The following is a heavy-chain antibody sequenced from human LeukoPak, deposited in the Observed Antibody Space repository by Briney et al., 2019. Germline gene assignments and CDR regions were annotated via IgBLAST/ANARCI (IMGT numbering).Heavy chain of an antibody. J-gene: IGHJ4*02. CDR1: GFTFSSYS. Sequence: GGSLRLSCAASGFTFSSYSMNWVRQAPGKGLEWVSSISSSSSYIYYADSVKGRFTISRDNAKNSLYLQMNSLRAEDTAVYYCARVNSIKYDSSGYPIDYWGQGTLVTVSS. D-gene: IGHD3-22*01. CDR2: ISSSSSYI. CDR3: ARVNSIKYDSSGYPIDY. V-gene: IGHV3-21*01.